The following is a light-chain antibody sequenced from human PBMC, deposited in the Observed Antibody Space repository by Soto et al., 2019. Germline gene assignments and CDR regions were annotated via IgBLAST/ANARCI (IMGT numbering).Light chain of an antibody. CDR3: AAWDDTLNGLWV. CDR1: SSNIGNNY. J-gene: IGLJ3*02. Sequence: QLVLTQPPSASGTPGQRVTISCSGSSSNIGNNYVYWYQQFPGTAPKLVIYRNSQRPSGVPDRFSGSKSGTSASLAISGLRSEDEADYFCAAWDDTLNGLWVFGGGTQLTVL. V-gene: IGLV1-47*01. CDR2: RNS.